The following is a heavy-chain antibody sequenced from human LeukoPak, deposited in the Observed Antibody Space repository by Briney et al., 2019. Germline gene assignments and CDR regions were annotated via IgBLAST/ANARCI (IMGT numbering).Heavy chain of an antibody. Sequence: SETLSLTCTVSGGSISSYYWSWIRQPPAKGLEWIGYIYYSGITNYNPSLKSRVTISVDTSKNQFSLKLSSVTAADTAVYYCVVGTTSSDYWGQGTLVTVSS. CDR1: GGSISSYY. V-gene: IGHV4-59*08. CDR3: VVGTTSSDY. D-gene: IGHD2-21*01. J-gene: IGHJ4*02. CDR2: IYYSGIT.